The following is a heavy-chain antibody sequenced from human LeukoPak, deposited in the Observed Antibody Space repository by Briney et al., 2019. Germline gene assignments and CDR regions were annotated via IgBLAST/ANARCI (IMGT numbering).Heavy chain of an antibody. Sequence: ASVKVSCKASGYTFTSYYMHWVRQAPGQGLELMGIINPSGGSTSYAQKFQGRVTMTRDMSTSTVYMELSSLRSEDTAVYYCARDRGHIVVVTPRGAFDIWGQGTMVTVSS. CDR1: GYTFTSYY. D-gene: IGHD2-21*02. CDR2: INPSGGST. CDR3: ARDRGHIVVVTPRGAFDI. J-gene: IGHJ3*02. V-gene: IGHV1-46*01.